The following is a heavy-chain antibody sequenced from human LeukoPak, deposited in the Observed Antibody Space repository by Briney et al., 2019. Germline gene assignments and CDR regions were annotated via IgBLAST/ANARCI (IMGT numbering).Heavy chain of an antibody. CDR3: ARESGYCSGGSCYPNPEDAFDI. CDR1: GYTFTSYA. CDR2: INTNTGNP. J-gene: IGHJ3*02. V-gene: IGHV7-4-1*02. D-gene: IGHD2-15*01. Sequence: GASVKVSCKASGYTFTSYAMNWVRQAPGQGLEWMGWINTNTGNPTYAQGFTGRFVFSLDTSVSTAYLQISSLKAEDTAVYYCARESGYCSGGSCYPNPEDAFDIWGQGTMVTVSS.